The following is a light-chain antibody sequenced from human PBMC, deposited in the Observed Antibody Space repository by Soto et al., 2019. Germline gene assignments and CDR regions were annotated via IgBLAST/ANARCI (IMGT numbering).Light chain of an antibody. V-gene: IGLV2-8*01. CDR3: TSYAGRNTLI. CDR1: SSDVGGYNY. Sequence: QAVVTQPPSASGSPGQSVTISCTGTSSDVGGYNYVSWYQQHPGKAPKLMIYAVSERPSGVPDRFSGSKSGNTASLTVSGLQAEDEADYYCTSYAGRNTLIFGGGTKLTVL. CDR2: AVS. J-gene: IGLJ2*01.